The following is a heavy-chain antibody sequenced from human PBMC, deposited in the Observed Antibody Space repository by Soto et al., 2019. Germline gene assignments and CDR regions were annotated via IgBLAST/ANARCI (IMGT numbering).Heavy chain of an antibody. CDR3: AKVGGGGPVTAAIGRFDS. J-gene: IGHJ4*02. D-gene: IGHD3-16*01. CDR1: GGSISSHY. Sequence: PSETLSLTCTVSGGSISSHYWTWIWIRQLPGRGLEWVGYIYDSVKTKYNPSLRRRVTISVVTSKNQFSLKLRSVTAADTAMYYCAKVGGGGPVTAAIGRFDSWGQGTQVTVSS. CDR2: IYDSVKT. V-gene: IGHV4-59*08.